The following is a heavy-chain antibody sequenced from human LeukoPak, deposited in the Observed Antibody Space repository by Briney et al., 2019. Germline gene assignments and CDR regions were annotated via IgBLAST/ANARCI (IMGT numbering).Heavy chain of an antibody. CDR3: ARGGDAFDI. CDR2: IKQDGSEK. CDR1: GFTFSIYW. V-gene: IGHV3-7*01. D-gene: IGHD5-12*01. Sequence: PGGSLRLSCAASGFTFSIYWMSWVRQAPGKGLEWVANIKQDGSEKYYVDSVEGRFTISRDNAKHSLYLQVNSLRAEDTAVYYCARGGDAFDIWGRGTTVTVPS. J-gene: IGHJ3*02.